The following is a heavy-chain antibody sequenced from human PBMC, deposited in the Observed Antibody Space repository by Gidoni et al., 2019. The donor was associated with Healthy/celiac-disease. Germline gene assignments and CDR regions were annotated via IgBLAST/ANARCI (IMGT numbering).Heavy chain of an antibody. Sequence: EVQLVESGGGLVQPGGSLRLSCAASGFPFSSYWMHWVLQAPGKGLVWVLRINSDGSSTSYADSVKGRFTISRDNAKNTLYLQMNSLRAEDTAVYYCARDKSSGYSYNDYWGQGTLVTVSS. J-gene: IGHJ4*02. V-gene: IGHV3-74*01. CDR1: GFPFSSYW. CDR2: INSDGSST. D-gene: IGHD5-12*01. CDR3: ARDKSSGYSYNDY.